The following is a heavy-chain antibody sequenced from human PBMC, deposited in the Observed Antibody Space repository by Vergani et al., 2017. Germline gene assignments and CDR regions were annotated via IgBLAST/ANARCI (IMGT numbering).Heavy chain of an antibody. J-gene: IGHJ4*02. Sequence: VQLVESGGGLVQPGGSLRLSCAASGFTVSSNYMSWVRQAPGTGLEWVSIIYSGGSTYYAASVKGRFTISRDNARGSLSLQRNRLRGEDTAVYYCARDPLDENWNDLRVRRGFDFWGQGTQVRVSS. D-gene: IGHD1-1*01. CDR2: IYSGGST. CDR1: GFTVSSNY. V-gene: IGHV3-66*01. CDR3: ARDPLDENWNDLRVRRGFDF.